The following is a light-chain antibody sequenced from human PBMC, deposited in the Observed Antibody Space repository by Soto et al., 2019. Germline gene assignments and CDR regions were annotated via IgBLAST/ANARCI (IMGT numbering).Light chain of an antibody. CDR3: CSYAGSYPLYV. V-gene: IGLV2-11*01. CDR1: SSDVGGYNS. CDR2: DVN. Sequence: QSALTQPRSVSGSPGQSVTISCTGTSSDVGGYNSVSWYQQHPGKAPKFMIYDVNKRPSGVPDRFSGSKSGNTASLTISGLQAEDEADEDCCSYAGSYPLYVFGTGAKLTVL. J-gene: IGLJ1*01.